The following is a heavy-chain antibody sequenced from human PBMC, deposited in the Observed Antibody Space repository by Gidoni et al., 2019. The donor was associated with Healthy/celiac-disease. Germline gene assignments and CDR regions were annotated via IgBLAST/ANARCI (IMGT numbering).Heavy chain of an antibody. V-gene: IGHV4-31*03. CDR1: GGSISSGGYY. Sequence: QVQLQESGPGLVKPSKTMSLTCTFPGGSISSGGYYWSWLRHHPGKGLEWIGYIYYSGSTYYNPSLKSRVTISVDTSKNQFSLKLSSVTAADTAVYYCAREKGDALDYWGQGTLVTVSS. J-gene: IGHJ4*02. D-gene: IGHD2-21*02. CDR3: AREKGDALDY. CDR2: IYYSGST.